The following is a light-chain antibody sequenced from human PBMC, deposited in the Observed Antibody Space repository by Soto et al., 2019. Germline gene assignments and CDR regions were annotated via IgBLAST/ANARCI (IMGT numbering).Light chain of an antibody. J-gene: IGKJ1*01. V-gene: IGKV3-15*01. CDR2: GAS. CDR3: QQYNIWPPWT. Sequence: EIVMTQSPATLSVSPGERATLSCRASQSVSINLAWYQQKPGQAPRLLIYGASTRATGIPARFSGSGSATEFTLTISSLQSGDFAVYYCQQYNIWPPWTFGQGTKVDIK. CDR1: QSVSIN.